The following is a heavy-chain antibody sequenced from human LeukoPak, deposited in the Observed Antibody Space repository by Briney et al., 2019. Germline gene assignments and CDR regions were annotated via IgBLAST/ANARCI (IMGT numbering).Heavy chain of an antibody. Sequence: PSQTLSLTPAVSVGSLTIDSSRWIWDSPRQAVGWIGCIYYTGNTKYNPSLESRVTMSIDTSKNELSLKIYSVNAADTAVYFCASGSVVTALDQWGQGTLVTVSS. D-gene: IGHD2-21*02. CDR1: VGSLTIDS. CDR3: ASGSVVTALDQ. CDR2: IYYTGNT. V-gene: IGHV4-59*01. J-gene: IGHJ4*02.